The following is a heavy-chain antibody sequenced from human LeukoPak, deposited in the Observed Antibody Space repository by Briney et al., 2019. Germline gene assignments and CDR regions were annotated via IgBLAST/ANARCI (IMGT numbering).Heavy chain of an antibody. CDR2: ISGSGGST. CDR1: GFTFSSYA. V-gene: IGHV3-23*01. D-gene: IGHD3-9*01. J-gene: IGHJ3*02. CDR3: ARSYFDWYDAFDI. Sequence: GGSLRLSCAASGFTFSSYAMSWVRQAPGKGLEWVSAISGSGGSTYYADSVKGRFTISRDNSKNTLYLQMNSLRAEDTAVYYCARSYFDWYDAFDIWGQGTMVTVSS.